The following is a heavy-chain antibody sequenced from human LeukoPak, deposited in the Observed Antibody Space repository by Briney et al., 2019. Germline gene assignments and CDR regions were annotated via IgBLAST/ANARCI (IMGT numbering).Heavy chain of an antibody. CDR3: ARRGARICSSTSCYPNWFDP. CDR1: GGSISSYY. V-gene: IGHV4-59*12. CDR2: IYYSGST. J-gene: IGHJ5*02. D-gene: IGHD2-2*01. Sequence: SETLSLTCTVSGGSISSYYWSWIRQPPGKGLEWIGYIYYSGSTNYNPSLKSRVTISVDTSKNQFSLKLSSVTAADTAVYYCARRGARICSSTSCYPNWFDPWGQGTLVTVSS.